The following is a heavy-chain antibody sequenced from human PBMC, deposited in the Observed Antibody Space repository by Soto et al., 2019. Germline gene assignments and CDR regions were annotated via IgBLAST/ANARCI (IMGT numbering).Heavy chain of an antibody. J-gene: IGHJ6*02. CDR2: IPYDGSNK. CDR3: AKVRPTYYYDSSGYYGMDV. V-gene: IGHV3-30*18. D-gene: IGHD3-22*01. Sequence: GGSLRLSCAASGFTFSSYGMHWVRQAPGKGLEWVAVIPYDGSNKYYADSVKGRFTISRDNSKNTLYLQMNSLRAEDTAVYYCAKVRPTYYYDSSGYYGMDVSGQGTTVTVSS. CDR1: GFTFSSYG.